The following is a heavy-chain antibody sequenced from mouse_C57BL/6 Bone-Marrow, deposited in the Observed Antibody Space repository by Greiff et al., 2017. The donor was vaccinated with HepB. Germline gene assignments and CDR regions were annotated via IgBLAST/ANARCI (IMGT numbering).Heavy chain of an antibody. CDR1: GYTFTSYG. J-gene: IGHJ3*01. CDR2: IYPRSGNT. CDR3: ARFYSPFAY. Sequence: QVQLQQSGAELARPGASVKLSCKASGYTFTSYGISWVKQRTGQGLEWIGEIYPRSGNTYYNEKFKGKATLTADKSSSTAYMELRSLTSEDSAVYFCARFYSPFAYWGQGTLVTVSA. V-gene: IGHV1-81*01. D-gene: IGHD1-1*01.